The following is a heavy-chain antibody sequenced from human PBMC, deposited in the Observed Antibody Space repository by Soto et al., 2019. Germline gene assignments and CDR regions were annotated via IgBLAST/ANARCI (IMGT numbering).Heavy chain of an antibody. CDR1: GFRFEDHA. CDR3: TQYGQHNYFDT. J-gene: IGHJ5*02. CDR2: ISWDSDTI. Sequence: GGSLRLSCVVSGFRFEDHAMHWVRQAPGKGLEWVSGISWDSDTIDYADSVKGRFTVSRDNAKNSLYLQMNSLRPEDTAFYYCTQYGQHNYFDTWGQGTRVTVSS. V-gene: IGHV3-9*01.